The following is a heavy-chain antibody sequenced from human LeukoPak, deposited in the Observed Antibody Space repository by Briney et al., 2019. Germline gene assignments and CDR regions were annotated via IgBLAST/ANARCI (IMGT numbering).Heavy chain of an antibody. V-gene: IGHV3-7*01. CDR1: GFTFSNYW. D-gene: IGHD3-3*01. CDR3: ARDDIAPVNDFWSDY. CDR2: IKQDGSQK. Sequence: QSGGSLRLSCAASGFTFSNYWMSWVRQAPGKGLEWVAYIKQDGSQKYYVDSVKGRFTISRDNAKNSLSLQMNSLRAEDTAVYYCARDDIAPVNDFWSDYWGQGTLVTVSS. J-gene: IGHJ4*02.